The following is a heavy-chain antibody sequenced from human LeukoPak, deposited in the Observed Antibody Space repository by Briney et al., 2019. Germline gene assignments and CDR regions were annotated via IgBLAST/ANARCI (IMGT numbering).Heavy chain of an antibody. CDR1: GFTFSSYS. CDR3: ARGWKGLSRNFDY. Sequence: SPGGSLRLSCAASGFTFSSYSMNWVRQAPGKGLEWVSSISSSSSYIYYADSVKGRFTISRDNAKNSLYLQMNSLRAEDTAVYYCARGWKGLSRNFDYWGQGTLVTVSS. J-gene: IGHJ4*02. CDR2: ISSSSSYI. D-gene: IGHD1-1*01. V-gene: IGHV3-21*01.